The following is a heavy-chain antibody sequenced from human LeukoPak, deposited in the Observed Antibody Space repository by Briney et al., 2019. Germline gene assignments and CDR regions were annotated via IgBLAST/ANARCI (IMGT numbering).Heavy chain of an antibody. D-gene: IGHD5-24*01. Sequence: GGSQRLSCAASGFTFGSYSMNWVRQAPGKGLEWVSYISSSSSTIYYADSVKGRFTISRDNAKNSLYLQMNSLRAEDTAVYYCARDRDGYPGSVLDYWGQGTLVTVSS. V-gene: IGHV3-48*04. CDR1: GFTFGSYS. CDR2: ISSSSSTI. CDR3: ARDRDGYPGSVLDY. J-gene: IGHJ4*02.